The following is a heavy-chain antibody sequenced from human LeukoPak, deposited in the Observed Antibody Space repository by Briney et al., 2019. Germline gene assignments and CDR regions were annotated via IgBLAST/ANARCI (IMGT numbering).Heavy chain of an antibody. V-gene: IGHV1-18*01. J-gene: IGHJ4*02. CDR1: GYIFISYG. CDR2: ISAYNGNT. CDR3: ARDVRGIVGMDYFDY. Sequence: GASVKVSCKASGYIFISYGISWVRRAPGQGLEWMGWISAYNGNTKYAQKLQGRVTMTTDTSTSTAYMELRSLRSDDTAVYYCARDVRGIVGMDYFDYWGQGILVTVSS. D-gene: IGHD3-22*01.